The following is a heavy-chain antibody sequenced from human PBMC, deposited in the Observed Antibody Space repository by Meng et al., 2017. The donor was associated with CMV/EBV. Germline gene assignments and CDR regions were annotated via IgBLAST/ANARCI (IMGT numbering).Heavy chain of an antibody. D-gene: IGHD3-22*01. CDR1: GLTVSSNY. V-gene: IGHV3-66*02. Sequence: LSLTGAASGLTVSSNYMNWVRQAPGKGLEWVSVIYSGGNTYYADSVKGRFTISRDNSKNTLYLQMNSLRAEDTAVYYCARDRENYYGMDVWGQGTTVTVSS. CDR2: IYSGGNT. CDR3: ARDRENYYGMDV. J-gene: IGHJ6*02.